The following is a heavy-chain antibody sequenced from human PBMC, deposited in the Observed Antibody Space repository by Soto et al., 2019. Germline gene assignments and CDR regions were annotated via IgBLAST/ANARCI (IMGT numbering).Heavy chain of an antibody. CDR1: GYAFTTYG. CDR3: ARGRYGDY. CDR2: ISAHNGNT. D-gene: IGHD1-1*01. J-gene: IGHJ4*02. V-gene: IGHV1-18*01. Sequence: QVHLVQSGAEVKKPGATVKVSCKGSGYAFTTYGITWVRQAPGQGLEWMGWISAHNGNTNYAQKLQGRVTVTRDTSTSTAYMELSSLRSDDTAVYYCARGRYGDYWGQGALVTVSS.